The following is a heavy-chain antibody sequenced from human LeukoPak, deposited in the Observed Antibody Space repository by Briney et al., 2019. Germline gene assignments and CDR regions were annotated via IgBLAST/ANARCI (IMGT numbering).Heavy chain of an antibody. D-gene: IGHD6-13*01. V-gene: IGHV1-69*13. CDR2: IIPIFGTA. CDR1: GGTFSSYA. Sequence: SVKVSCKASGGTFSSYAISWVRQAPGQGLEWMGGIIPIFGTANYAQKFQGRVTITADESTSTAYMEPSSLRSEDTAVYYCVLGGYSSSWPLGYWGQGTLVTVSS. CDR3: VLGGYSSSWPLGY. J-gene: IGHJ4*02.